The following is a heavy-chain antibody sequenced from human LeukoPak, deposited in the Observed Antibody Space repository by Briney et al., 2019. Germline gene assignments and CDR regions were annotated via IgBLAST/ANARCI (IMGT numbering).Heavy chain of an antibody. J-gene: IGHJ4*02. CDR2: VSSDGTT. Sequence: SETLSLTCSVSGDSVTSSYWNWIRQPPGKGLEWLGYVSSDGTTNYTPSLSRRLIMSVDTAKNDISLILTSVTAADTAIYYCARLDCSVEGCYNHWGRGILVTVSS. CDR1: GDSVTSSY. CDR3: ARLDCSVEGCYNH. V-gene: IGHV4-59*08. D-gene: IGHD2-15*01.